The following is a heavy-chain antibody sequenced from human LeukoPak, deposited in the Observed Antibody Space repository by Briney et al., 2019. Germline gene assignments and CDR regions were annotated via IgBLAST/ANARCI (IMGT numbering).Heavy chain of an antibody. V-gene: IGHV1-2*06. CDR3: ARERERLQNAFDI. CDR1: GYTFTGYY. CDR2: INPNSGGT. D-gene: IGHD4-11*01. J-gene: IGHJ3*02. Sequence: ASVKVSCKASGYTFTGYYMHWVRQAPGQGLEWMGRINPNSGGTNYAQKFQGRVTMTRDTSISTAYMELSRLRSDDTAVYYCARERERLQNAFDIWGQGTMVTVSS.